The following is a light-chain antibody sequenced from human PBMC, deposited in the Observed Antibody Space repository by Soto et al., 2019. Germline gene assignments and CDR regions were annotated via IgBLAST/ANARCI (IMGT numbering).Light chain of an antibody. V-gene: IGLV2-14*03. Sequence: QSVLTQPASVSGSPGQSITISCTGTSGDVGPYNFVSWYQQHPGKVPKLIIFDVIYRPSGVSSRFSGSKSGTTASLTISDRQADDEADYYCSSYARLKPRVFGGGTKVTVL. CDR3: SSYARLKPRV. CDR2: DVI. CDR1: SGDVGPYNF. J-gene: IGLJ2*01.